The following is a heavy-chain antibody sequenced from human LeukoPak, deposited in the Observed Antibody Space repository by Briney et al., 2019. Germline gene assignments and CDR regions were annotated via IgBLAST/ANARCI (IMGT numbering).Heavy chain of an antibody. CDR1: GYTFTSYY. CDR2: INPSGGST. J-gene: IGHJ4*02. Sequence: ASVKVSCKASGYTFTSYYMHWVRQAPGQGLEWMGIINPSGGSTTYAQKFQGRVTMTRDTSTSTVYMELSSLRSEDTAVYYCARDGYCCGSSYMYYFDFWGQGSLVTICS. CDR3: ARDGYCCGSSYMYYFDF. V-gene: IGHV1-46*01. D-gene: IGHD1-26*01.